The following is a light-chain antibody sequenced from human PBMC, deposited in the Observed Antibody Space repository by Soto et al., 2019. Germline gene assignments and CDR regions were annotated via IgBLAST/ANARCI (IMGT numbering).Light chain of an antibody. CDR3: QPYNDYSRT. J-gene: IGKJ1*01. CDR1: QSVSSW. V-gene: IGKV1-5*01. Sequence: IQMTRAPSTLSAAVGDRVTITFRASQSVSSWLAWYQQKPGRAPKLVIYNVSTLESGVPSRFSGTGSGTEFTLTISSLQPDDFATYYCQPYNDYSRTFGQGTKVDIK. CDR2: NVS.